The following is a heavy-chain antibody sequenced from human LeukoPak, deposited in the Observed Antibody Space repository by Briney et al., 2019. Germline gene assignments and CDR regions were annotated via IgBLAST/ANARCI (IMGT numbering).Heavy chain of an antibody. CDR3: ARGGYGDYGVDY. V-gene: IGHV3-21*01. Sequence: GGSLRLSCAASGFTLSTYNMNWVRQAPGKGLEWVSSISRSSSYIYYADSVKGRFTISRDNAKNSLYLQMDSLRAEDTAVYYCARGGYGDYGVDYWGQGTLVTVSS. CDR1: GFTLSTYN. CDR2: ISRSSSYI. D-gene: IGHD4-17*01. J-gene: IGHJ4*02.